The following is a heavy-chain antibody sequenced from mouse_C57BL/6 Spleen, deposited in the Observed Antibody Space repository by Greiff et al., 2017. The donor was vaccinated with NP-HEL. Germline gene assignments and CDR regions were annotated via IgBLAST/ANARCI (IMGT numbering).Heavy chain of an antibody. J-gene: IGHJ4*01. D-gene: IGHD1-1*01. CDR2: IDPSDSET. Sequence: QVQLKQPGAELVRPGSSVKLSCKASGYTFTSYWMHWVKQRPIQGLEWIGNIDPSDSETHYNQKFKDKATLTVDKSSSTAYMQLSSLTSEDSAVYYCATFITTVVDAMDYWGKGTSVTVSS. V-gene: IGHV1-52*01. CDR1: GYTFTSYW. CDR3: ATFITTVVDAMDY.